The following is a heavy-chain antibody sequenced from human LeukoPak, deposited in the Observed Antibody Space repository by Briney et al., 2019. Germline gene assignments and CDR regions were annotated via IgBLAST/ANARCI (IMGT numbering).Heavy chain of an antibody. Sequence: GGSLRLSCAASGFTFSSYEMNWVRQAPGKGLEWVSYISSSGSTIYYADFVKGRFTISRDNAKNSLYLQMNSLRAEDTAVYYCAELGITMIGDVWGKGTTVTISS. J-gene: IGHJ6*04. CDR3: AELGITMIGDV. CDR1: GFTFSSYE. V-gene: IGHV3-48*03. CDR2: ISSSGSTI. D-gene: IGHD3-10*02.